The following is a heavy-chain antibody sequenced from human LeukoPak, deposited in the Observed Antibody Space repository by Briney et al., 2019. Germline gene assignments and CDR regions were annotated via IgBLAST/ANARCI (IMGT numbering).Heavy chain of an antibody. CDR1: GFTFSSYE. CDR2: ISRSATTI. D-gene: IGHD3-10*01. V-gene: IGHV3-48*03. J-gene: IGHJ4*02. CDR3: AKAPGVLWFGELLKFDY. Sequence: GGSLRLSCAASGFTFSSYEMNWVRQAPGKGLEWVSSISRSATTIYYADSVKGRFTISRDNAKNSLYLQMNSLRAEDTAVYYCAKAPGVLWFGELLKFDYWGQGTLVTVSS.